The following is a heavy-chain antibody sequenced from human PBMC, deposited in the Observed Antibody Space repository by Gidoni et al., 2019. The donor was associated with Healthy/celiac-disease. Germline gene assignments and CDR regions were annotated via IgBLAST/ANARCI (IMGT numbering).Heavy chain of an antibody. J-gene: IGHJ4*02. CDR3: AREGGYKNGGFDY. CDR1: GFTFSSYA. D-gene: IGHD1-26*01. V-gene: IGHV3-30-3*01. CDR2: ISYDGSNK. Sequence: QVQLVESGGGVVQPGRSLSLSCAASGFTFSSYAMPWVRQAPGKGLEWVAVISYDGSNKYYADSVKGRFTISRDNSKNTLYLQMNSLRAEDTAVYYCAREGGYKNGGFDYWGQGTLVTVSS.